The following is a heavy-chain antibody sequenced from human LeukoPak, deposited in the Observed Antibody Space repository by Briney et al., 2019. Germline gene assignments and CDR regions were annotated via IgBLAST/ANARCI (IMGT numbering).Heavy chain of an antibody. CDR2: IYTSGST. D-gene: IGHD5-18*01. Sequence: SETLSLTCTVSGGSISSYYWSWIRQPAGKGLEWIGRIYTSGSTNYNPSLRSRVTISVDTSKNQFSLKLSSVTAADTAVYYCARVQPYTSGYYYYYYMDVWGKGTTVTVSS. CDR3: ARVQPYTSGYYYYYYMDV. V-gene: IGHV4-4*07. J-gene: IGHJ6*03. CDR1: GGSISSYY.